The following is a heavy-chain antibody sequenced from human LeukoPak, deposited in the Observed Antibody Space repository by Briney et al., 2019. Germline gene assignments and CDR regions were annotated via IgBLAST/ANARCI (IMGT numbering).Heavy chain of an antibody. CDR2: ISAYNGNT. Sequence: ASVKVSFKASGYTFTSYGIIWVRQAPGQGLEWMGWISAYNGNTNYAQKFQGRVTMTTDTSTSNAYMGLRSLRSDDTAVYYCARDPEPYYYDSSGSLGVDYWGQGTLVTVSS. CDR1: GYTFTSYG. D-gene: IGHD3-22*01. J-gene: IGHJ4*02. V-gene: IGHV1-18*01. CDR3: ARDPEPYYYDSSGSLGVDY.